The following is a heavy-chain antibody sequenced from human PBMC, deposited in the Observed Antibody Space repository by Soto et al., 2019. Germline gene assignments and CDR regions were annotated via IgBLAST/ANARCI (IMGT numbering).Heavy chain of an antibody. CDR1: GYAFTGYY. J-gene: IGHJ4*02. CDR3: ATRYSYVHF. D-gene: IGHD5-18*01. V-gene: IGHV1-2*02. CDR2: INPNSGDT. Sequence: ASVKVSCKSSGYAFTGYYIHWVRQAPGQGLEWMGWINPNSGDTNYAQRFQGRVTMTRDTSFSTAYMELSSLRSDDTAVYYCATRYSYVHFWGQGTLVTVSS.